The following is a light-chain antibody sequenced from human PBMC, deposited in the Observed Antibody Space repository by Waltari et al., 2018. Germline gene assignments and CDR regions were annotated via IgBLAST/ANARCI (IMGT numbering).Light chain of an antibody. CDR2: ATS. V-gene: IGKV3-20*01. CDR3: QQYGSSRWT. J-gene: IGKJ1*01. CDR1: QSVSYNF. Sequence: VLTQSPGTLSLSPGERSTLSCRARQSVSYNFLAWYQQKLGQAPRLLIYATSSRAAGVPDRFIGSGSGTDFNLTISRLAPEDFALYYCQQYGSSRWTFGQGTRVEIK.